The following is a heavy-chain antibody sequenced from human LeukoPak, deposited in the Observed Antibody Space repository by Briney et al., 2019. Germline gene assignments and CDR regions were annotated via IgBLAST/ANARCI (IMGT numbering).Heavy chain of an antibody. CDR2: INPNNGAT. Sequence: ASVKVSCKASGYTFTDYYMHWVRQAPGQGLEWMGWINPNNGATNYAQKFQGRVTLTRDTSISTAFLELRRLRSDDTAVYYCARDGAFDFWGQGTMVIVSS. CDR1: GYTFTDYY. CDR3: ARDGAFDF. V-gene: IGHV1-2*02. J-gene: IGHJ3*01.